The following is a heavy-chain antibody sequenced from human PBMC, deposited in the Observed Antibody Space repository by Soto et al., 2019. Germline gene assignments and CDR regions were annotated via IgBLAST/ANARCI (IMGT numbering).Heavy chain of an antibody. CDR3: ARARPTYDILTYFQY. Sequence: QVQLVESGGGVVQPGSSLRLSCAASGFTFSSYGMHWVRQAPGKGLEWVAVIWYDGSSKYYADSVKDRFTISRDNSKNTLYLEKNSLRGDDTAVYYCARARPTYDILTYFQYWGQGTLVTVSS. CDR2: IWYDGSSK. CDR1: GFTFSSYG. J-gene: IGHJ1*01. V-gene: IGHV3-33*01. D-gene: IGHD3-9*01.